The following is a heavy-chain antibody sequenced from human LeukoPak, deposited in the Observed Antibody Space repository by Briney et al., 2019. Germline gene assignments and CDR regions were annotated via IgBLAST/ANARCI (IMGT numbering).Heavy chain of an antibody. Sequence: PGRSLRLSCAASGFRFSSYGMHWVRQAPGKGLEWVAVISYDGSNKYYADSVKGRFTISRDNSKNTLYLQMNSLRAEDTALYYCVKETHITVQKISHGIQLWLGDDSSGTHHGSFDYWGQGTLVTVSS. V-gene: IGHV3-30*18. CDR1: GFRFSSYG. J-gene: IGHJ4*02. D-gene: IGHD5-18*01. CDR3: VKETHITVQKISHGIQLWLGDDSSGTHHGSFDY. CDR2: ISYDGSNK.